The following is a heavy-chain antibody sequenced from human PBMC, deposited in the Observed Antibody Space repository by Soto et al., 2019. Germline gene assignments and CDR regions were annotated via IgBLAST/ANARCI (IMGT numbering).Heavy chain of an antibody. Sequence: PSGTLSLTCAVYGGSFSGYYWSLIRPPPGKGLEWIGEINHSGSTNYNPSLKSRVTISVDTSKNQFSLKLSSVTAADTAVYYCARGPIVVARYYFDYWGQGTLVTVSS. CDR1: GGSFSGYY. CDR2: INHSGST. D-gene: IGHD2-15*01. V-gene: IGHV4-34*01. J-gene: IGHJ4*02. CDR3: ARGPIVVARYYFDY.